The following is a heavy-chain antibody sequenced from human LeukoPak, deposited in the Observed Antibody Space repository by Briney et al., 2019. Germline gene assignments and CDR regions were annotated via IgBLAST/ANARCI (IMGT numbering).Heavy chain of an antibody. D-gene: IGHD2-15*01. V-gene: IGHV4-59*08. Sequence: SETLSLTCTVSGGSISSYYWSWIRQSPGRGLEWIGYIYHSGSTNYNPSLKSRVTISLDSSKNQFSLKVRSVTAADTAVYYCAGRYCSAGSCYADHWGQGTLVTVSS. CDR2: IYHSGST. J-gene: IGHJ4*02. CDR1: GGSISSYY. CDR3: AGRYCSAGSCYADH.